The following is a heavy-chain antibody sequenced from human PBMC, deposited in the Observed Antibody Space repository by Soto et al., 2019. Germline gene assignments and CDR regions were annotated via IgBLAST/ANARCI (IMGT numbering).Heavy chain of an antibody. CDR3: AAYSGSYSALLPYYFDY. CDR2: INAGNGNT. V-gene: IGHV1-3*01. J-gene: IGHJ4*02. CDR1: GYTFTSYA. Sequence: ASVKVSCKASGYTFTSYAMHWVRQAPGQRLEWMGWINAGNGNTKYSQKFQERVTITRDTSASTAYMELSSLRSEDTAVYYCAAYSGSYSALLPYYFDYWGQGTLVTVSS. D-gene: IGHD1-26*01.